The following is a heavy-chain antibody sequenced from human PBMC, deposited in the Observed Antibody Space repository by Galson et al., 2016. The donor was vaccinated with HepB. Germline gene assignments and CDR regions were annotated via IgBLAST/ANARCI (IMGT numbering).Heavy chain of an antibody. CDR1: GFTFSSYA. CDR3: ARAAGGWQQLFSY. J-gene: IGHJ4*02. CDR2: ISYDGSNK. D-gene: IGHD6-13*01. V-gene: IGHV3-30*04. Sequence: SLRLSCAASGFTFSSYAMHWVRQAPGKGLEWVAVISYDGSNKYYADSVKGRFTISRDNAKNTLYLQMNSLRAEDTAVYYCARAAGGWQQLFSYWGQGTLVTVSS.